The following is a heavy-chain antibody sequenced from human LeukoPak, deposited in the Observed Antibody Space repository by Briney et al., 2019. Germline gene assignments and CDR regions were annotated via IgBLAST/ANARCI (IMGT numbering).Heavy chain of an antibody. CDR2: INPSGGST. V-gene: IGHV1-46*01. CDR1: GYTFTIYY. CDR3: ARDSGDTSYFDY. Sequence: GASVKVSFKASGYTFTIYYMHWVRQAPGQGLEGMGIINPSGGSTSYAQKFQGRVTMTRHMSTSTVYMELSSLRSEDTAVYYCARDSGDTSYFDYWGQGTLVTVSS. J-gene: IGHJ4*02.